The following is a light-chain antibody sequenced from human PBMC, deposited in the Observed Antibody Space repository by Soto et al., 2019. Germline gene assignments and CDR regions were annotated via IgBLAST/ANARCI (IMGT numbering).Light chain of an antibody. CDR2: DAS. CDR1: QSVSNN. V-gene: IGKV3-15*01. J-gene: IGKJ2*01. CDR3: QQYNKWYT. Sequence: EIVMTQSPATLSVSPGERATLSCRASQSVSNNLAWYQQKPGQAPRLLIYDASTRATGIPARFSGSGSGTAFTLTISSLQYEDVAFYYCQQYNKWYTFGQGTKLEIK.